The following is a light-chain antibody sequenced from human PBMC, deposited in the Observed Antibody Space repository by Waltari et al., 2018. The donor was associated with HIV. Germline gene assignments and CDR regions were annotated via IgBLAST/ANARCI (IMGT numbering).Light chain of an antibody. J-gene: IGLJ2*01. Sequence: QSVLTQPPSASGTTGQRVTISCSGRSPNIGSNCVYCNDHLPGTAPKLLVYRNNQRPSGVPDRLSGSKSGTSASLAISGLRSEDEADYYCATWNDSLVGGGTKLTVL. CDR1: SPNIGSNC. CDR2: RNN. V-gene: IGLV1-47*01. CDR3: ATWNDSL.